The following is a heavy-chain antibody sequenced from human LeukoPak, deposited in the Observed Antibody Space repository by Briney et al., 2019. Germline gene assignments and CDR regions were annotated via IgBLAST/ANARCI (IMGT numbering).Heavy chain of an antibody. Sequence: ASVKVSCKASGYTFTSYDINWVRQATGQGLEWMGWMNPNSGNTGYAQKFQGRVTMTRNTSISTAYMELSSLRSEDTAVYYCARGKVSSGWYGDDYWGQGTLVTVTS. J-gene: IGHJ4*02. CDR2: MNPNSGNT. V-gene: IGHV1-8*01. CDR3: ARGKVSSGWYGDDY. CDR1: GYTFTSYD. D-gene: IGHD6-19*01.